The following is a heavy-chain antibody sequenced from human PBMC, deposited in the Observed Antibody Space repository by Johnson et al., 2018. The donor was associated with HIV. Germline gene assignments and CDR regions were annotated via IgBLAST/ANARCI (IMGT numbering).Heavy chain of an antibody. CDR3: ARESLTTSDAFDM. V-gene: IGHV3-30*04. J-gene: IGHJ3*02. Sequence: QMQLVESGGGVVQPGRSLRLSCAASGFTFSSYAMHWVRQAPGKGLEWVAVISYDGSNKYYADSVKGRFTISRDNTKNSVYLQMNSPTAEDTAVYYCARESLTTSDAFDMWGQGTMVTVSS. CDR2: ISYDGSNK. CDR1: GFTFSSYA. D-gene: IGHD1-1*01.